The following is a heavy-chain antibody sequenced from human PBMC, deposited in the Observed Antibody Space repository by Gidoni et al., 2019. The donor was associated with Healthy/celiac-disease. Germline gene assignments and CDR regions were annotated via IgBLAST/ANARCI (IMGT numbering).Heavy chain of an antibody. CDR3: ARDSGRYCSSTSCYAGMDV. CDR1: FSDYY. J-gene: IGHJ6*02. Sequence: FSDYYMSWIRQAPGKGLEWVSYISSSGSTIYYADSVKGRFTISRDNAKNSLYLQMNSLRAEDTAVYYCARDSGRYCSSTSCYAGMDVWGQGTTVTVSS. V-gene: IGHV3-11*01. CDR2: ISSSGSTI. D-gene: IGHD2-2*01.